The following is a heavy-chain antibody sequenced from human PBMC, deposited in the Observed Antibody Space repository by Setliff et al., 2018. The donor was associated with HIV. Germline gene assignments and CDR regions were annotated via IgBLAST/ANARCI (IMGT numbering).Heavy chain of an antibody. D-gene: IGHD3-10*01. V-gene: IGHV3-30*03. J-gene: IGHJ6*02. CDR2: ISYDERNK. Sequence: GGSLRLSCVVSRLTFNRYWMSWVRQVPVKGLEWLAVISYDERNKYYADSVKGRFTISRDNSKNTLYLKMISLRAEDTAVYYCARSVIGYYSYGMDVWGQGTLFTVSS. CDR3: ARSVIGYYSYGMDV. CDR1: RLTFNRYW.